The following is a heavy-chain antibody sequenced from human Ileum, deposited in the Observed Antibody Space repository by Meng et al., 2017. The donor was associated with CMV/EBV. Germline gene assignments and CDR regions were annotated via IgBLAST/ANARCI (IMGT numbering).Heavy chain of an antibody. CDR3: TRDGTTTNERGYTY. Sequence: VQLVQFGAEVKKPGAPMKVSCKASGYSFTVYYIHWVRQAPGKGPEWMGWINTNTGVTKYEHKFQGRVTLTRDTSISTTYMEFNGLTSDDTAVYYCTRDGTTTNERGYTYWGQGTLVTVSS. V-gene: IGHV1-2*02. D-gene: IGHD2-8*01. CDR1: GYSFTVYY. J-gene: IGHJ4*02. CDR2: INTNTGVT.